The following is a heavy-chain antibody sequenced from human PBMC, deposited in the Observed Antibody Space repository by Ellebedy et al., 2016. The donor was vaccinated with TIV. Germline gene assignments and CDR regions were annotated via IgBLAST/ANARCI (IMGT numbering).Heavy chain of an antibody. CDR2: ITESGGNT. V-gene: IGHV3-23*01. J-gene: IGHJ3*02. Sequence: PGGSLRFSCAASGLTFSSHAMSWVRQAPGKGLEWVSSITESGGNTYYADSVKGRFTISRDNSKDTLFLQMNSLRAEDTAVYYCARDPVGVGPAFDIWGQGTMVTVSS. D-gene: IGHD4-23*01. CDR1: GLTFSSHA. CDR3: ARDPVGVGPAFDI.